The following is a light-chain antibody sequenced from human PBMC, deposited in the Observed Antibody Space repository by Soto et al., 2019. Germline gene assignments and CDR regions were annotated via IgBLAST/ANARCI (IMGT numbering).Light chain of an antibody. V-gene: IGLV2-11*01. CDR1: SSDVGGFNY. CDR3: CSYAGSNTFA. Sequence: QSALTQPRSVSGSPGQSVTISCTGTSSDVGGFNYVSWYQQHPGKAPKLMINDVNKRPSGVPDRFSGSKSGNTASLTISGLQAEDEADYYCCSYAGSNTFAFGTGTKVTVL. J-gene: IGLJ1*01. CDR2: DVN.